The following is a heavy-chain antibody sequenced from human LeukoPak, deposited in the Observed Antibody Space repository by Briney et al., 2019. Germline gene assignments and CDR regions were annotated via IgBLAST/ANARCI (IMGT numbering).Heavy chain of an antibody. J-gene: IGHJ4*02. D-gene: IGHD3-3*01. CDR3: ANTFTRFLEADY. Sequence: ASVKVSCKASGYIFTSQYMHWVRQAPGQGLEWMGIINPSIGSTTYAQKFQGRVTMTRDTSTSTVYMELSSLRAEDTAVYYCANTFTRFLEADYWGQGTLVTVSS. CDR2: INPSIGST. V-gene: IGHV1-46*01. CDR1: GYIFTSQY.